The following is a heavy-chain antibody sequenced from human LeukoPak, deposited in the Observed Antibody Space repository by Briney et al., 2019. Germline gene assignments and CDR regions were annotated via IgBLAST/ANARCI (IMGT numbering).Heavy chain of an antibody. CDR2: ISWNSGSI. J-gene: IGHJ6*02. CDR3: AKPLEKGYYYYGMDV. Sequence: PGRSLRLSCAASGFTFYDYAMHWVRQAPGKGLEWVSGISWNSGSIGYADSVKGRFTISRDNAKNSLYLQMNSLRAEDTALYYCAKPLEKGYYYYGMDVWGQGTTVTVSS. CDR1: GFTFYDYA. V-gene: IGHV3-9*01.